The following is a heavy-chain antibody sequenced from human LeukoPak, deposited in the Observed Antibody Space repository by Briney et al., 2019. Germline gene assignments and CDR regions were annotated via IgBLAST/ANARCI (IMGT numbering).Heavy chain of an antibody. D-gene: IGHD3-3*01. J-gene: IGHJ6*03. CDR1: GGSISSSSYY. CDR3: ARAHGTYYDFWSGYHHYYYYYYMDV. Sequence: KASETLSLTCTVSGGSISSSSYYWGWIRQPPGKGLEWIGSIYYSGSTYYNPSLKSRVTISVDTSKNQFSLKLSSVTAADTAVYYCARAHGTYYDFWSGYHHYYYYYYMDVWGKGTTVTVSS. CDR2: IYYSGST. V-gene: IGHV4-39*07.